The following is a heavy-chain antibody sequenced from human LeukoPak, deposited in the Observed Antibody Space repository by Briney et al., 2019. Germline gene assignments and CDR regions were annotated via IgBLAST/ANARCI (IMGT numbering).Heavy chain of an antibody. CDR1: GGTFSSYA. Sequence: SVKVSCKASGGTFSSYAISWVRQAPGQGLEWTGGIIPIFGTANYAQKFQGRVTITADESTSTAYMELSSLRSEDTAVYYCARAAGQDYGDYYWGFDYWGQGTLVTVSS. CDR3: ARAAGQDYGDYYWGFDY. V-gene: IGHV1-69*13. CDR2: IIPIFGTA. J-gene: IGHJ4*02. D-gene: IGHD4-17*01.